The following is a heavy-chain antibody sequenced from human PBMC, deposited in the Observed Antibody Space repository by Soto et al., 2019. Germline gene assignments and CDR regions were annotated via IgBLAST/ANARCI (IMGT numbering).Heavy chain of an antibody. J-gene: IGHJ5*02. V-gene: IGHV1-2*04. D-gene: IGHD2-21*02. CDR1: GYTFTGYY. CDR2: INPNSGGT. Sequence: ASVKVSCKASGYTFTGYYMHWVRQAPGQGLEWMGWINPNSGGTNYAQKFQGWVTMTRGTSISTAYMELSRLRSDDTAVYYCARDCGGDCYEEACGVWFDPWGQGTLVTVSS. CDR3: ARDCGGDCYEEACGVWFDP.